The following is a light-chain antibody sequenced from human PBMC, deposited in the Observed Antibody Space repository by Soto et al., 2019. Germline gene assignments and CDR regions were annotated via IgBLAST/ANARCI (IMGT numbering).Light chain of an antibody. CDR3: QQYNNWPPIT. V-gene: IGKV3-15*01. J-gene: IGKJ5*01. CDR2: GAS. Sequence: EIVLTQSPDTLSLSPGERATLSCRSSQSVSSNLAWYQQKPGQAPRLLIYGASTRATGIPARFSGSGSGTEFTLTISSLQSEDFAVYYCQQYNNWPPITFGQGTRLEIK. CDR1: QSVSSN.